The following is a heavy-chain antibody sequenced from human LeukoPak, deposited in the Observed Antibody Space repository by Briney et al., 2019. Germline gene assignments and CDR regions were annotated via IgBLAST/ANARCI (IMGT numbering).Heavy chain of an antibody. CDR2: IYSDDSDT. CDR1: GYSFNSYR. J-gene: IGHJ3*02. D-gene: IGHD3-22*01. Sequence: GESLKISCQGSGYSFNSYRLGWVRQIPRKGLEWMGIIYSDDSDTRYSASLQGQDNISSDNSISTPSQPGLCLNASDTAMYYCARPYYCDSSDDAFGSWGQVTMVTVSS. V-gene: IGHV5-51*01. CDR3: ARPYYCDSSDDAFGS.